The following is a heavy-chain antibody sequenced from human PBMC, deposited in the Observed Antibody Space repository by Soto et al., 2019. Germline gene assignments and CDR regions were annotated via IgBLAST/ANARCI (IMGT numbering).Heavy chain of an antibody. Sequence: GGSLRLSCAASGFTFRSYGMHWVRQAPGKGLEWLAVISNDGTNKYLADSVKGRLALSRDNSRNTLSLEINNLRPEDTAVYYCGKDTLDCSGGDCPLYYYYGMDVWGQGTTVTVSS. D-gene: IGHD2-15*01. CDR3: GKDTLDCSGGDCPLYYYYGMDV. J-gene: IGHJ6*02. CDR2: ISNDGTNK. CDR1: GFTFRSYG. V-gene: IGHV3-30*18.